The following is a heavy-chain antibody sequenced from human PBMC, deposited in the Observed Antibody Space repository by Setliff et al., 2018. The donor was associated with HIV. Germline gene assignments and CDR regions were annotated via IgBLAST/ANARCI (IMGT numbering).Heavy chain of an antibody. CDR3: ARDPPSSGWYRADY. J-gene: IGHJ4*02. D-gene: IGHD6-19*01. Sequence: ASVKVSCKASGYTFTNYGISWVRQAPGQGLEWMGWISAYNGNTDYARNLQGRLTMTTDISTSTAFMELRSLRSDDTAVYYCARDPPSSGWYRADYWGQGTLVTVSS. V-gene: IGHV1-18*01. CDR2: ISAYNGNT. CDR1: GYTFTNYG.